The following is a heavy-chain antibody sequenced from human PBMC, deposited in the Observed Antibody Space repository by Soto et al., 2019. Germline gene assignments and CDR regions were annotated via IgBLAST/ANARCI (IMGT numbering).Heavy chain of an antibody. CDR3: ARRGEFFRRAAAGRGAFDI. Sequence: SETLSLTCAVSGGSISSSNWWSWVRQPPGKGLEWIGEIYHSGSTNYNPSLKSRVTISVDKSKNQFSLKLSSVTAADTAVYYCARRGEFFRRAAAGRGAFDIWGQGTMVTVSS. V-gene: IGHV4-4*02. CDR1: GGSISSSNW. D-gene: IGHD6-13*01. J-gene: IGHJ3*02. CDR2: IYHSGST.